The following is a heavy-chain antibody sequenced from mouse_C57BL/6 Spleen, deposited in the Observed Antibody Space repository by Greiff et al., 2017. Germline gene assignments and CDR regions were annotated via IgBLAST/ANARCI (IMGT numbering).Heavy chain of an antibody. CDR3: ARRGSSYVWYFDV. Sequence: VHLVESGPELVKPGASVKLSCKASGYTFTSYDINWVKQRPGQGLEWIGWIYPRDGSTKYNEKFKGKATLTVDTSSSTAYMELHSLTSEDSAVYFCARRGSSYVWYFDVWGTGTTVTVSS. J-gene: IGHJ1*03. CDR2: IYPRDGST. CDR1: GYTFTSYD. V-gene: IGHV1-85*01. D-gene: IGHD1-1*01.